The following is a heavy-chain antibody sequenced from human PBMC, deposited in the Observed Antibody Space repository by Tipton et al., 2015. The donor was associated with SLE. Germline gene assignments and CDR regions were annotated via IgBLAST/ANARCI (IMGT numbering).Heavy chain of an antibody. CDR2: INPKSGGT. CDR3: ANTRLGDRLCFHL. CDR1: GNTFTDDY. V-gene: IGHV1-2*02. D-gene: IGHD5-24*01. J-gene: IGHJ2*01. Sequence: QLVQSGVEVKKPGASVKVSCKESGNTFTDDYIHWVRQAPGQGLEWMGWINPKSGGTIYAQQFQGRVTMTRDTSISTAYMELSRLTSDDTAIYYCANTRLGDRLCFHLWGRGTLVTVSS.